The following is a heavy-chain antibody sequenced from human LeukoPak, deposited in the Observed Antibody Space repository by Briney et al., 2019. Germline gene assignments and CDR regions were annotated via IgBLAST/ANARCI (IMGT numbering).Heavy chain of an antibody. D-gene: IGHD2-2*01. Sequence: PGGSLRLSCAASGFTFNNYAMSWVRQAPGKGLEWVSAISGRGGSTYYADSVKGRFTISRDNAKNSLYLQMNSLRAEDTAAYYCARTHGPYCGITSCLSFDYWGQGTLVTVSS. V-gene: IGHV3-23*01. CDR2: ISGRGGST. J-gene: IGHJ4*02. CDR1: GFTFNNYA. CDR3: ARTHGPYCGITSCLSFDY.